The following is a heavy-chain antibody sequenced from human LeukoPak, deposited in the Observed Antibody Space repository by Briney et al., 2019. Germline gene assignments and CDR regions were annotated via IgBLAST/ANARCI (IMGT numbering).Heavy chain of an antibody. V-gene: IGHV1-46*01. Sequence: ASVTVSCKASGYTFTSYYMHWVRQAPGQGLEWMGIINPSGGSTSYAQKFQGRVTMTTDTSTSTAYMELRSLRSDDTAVYYCARSVLLTDYWGQGTLVTVSS. CDR2: INPSGGST. D-gene: IGHD2-21*02. J-gene: IGHJ4*02. CDR1: GYTFTSYY. CDR3: ARSVLLTDY.